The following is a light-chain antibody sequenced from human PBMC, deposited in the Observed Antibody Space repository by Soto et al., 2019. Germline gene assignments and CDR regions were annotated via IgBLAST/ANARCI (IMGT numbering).Light chain of an antibody. CDR2: DVN. CDR1: SSDVGGYNY. Sequence: QSALTQPASVSGSPGQSITISRTGTSSDVGGYNYVSWYQQHPGKVPKLMMFDVNNRPSGVSNRFSGSKSGNTASLTISGLQAEDEADYFCCSYATGSVYVFGTGTKLTVL. CDR3: CSYATGSVYV. V-gene: IGLV2-14*01. J-gene: IGLJ1*01.